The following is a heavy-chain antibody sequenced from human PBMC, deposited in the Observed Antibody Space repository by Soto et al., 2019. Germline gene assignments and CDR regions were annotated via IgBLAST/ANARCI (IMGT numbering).Heavy chain of an antibody. J-gene: IGHJ4*02. V-gene: IGHV4-59*12. CDR3: ARVEYSSGLLDY. Sequence: PSETLSLTCTVSGGFISSYYWSWVRQPPGKGLEWIGYIYHSGSTYYNPSLKSRVTISVDRSKNQFSLKLSSVTAADTAVYYCARVEYSSGLLDYWGQGTLVTVSS. CDR1: GGFISSYY. CDR2: IYHSGST. D-gene: IGHD6-19*01.